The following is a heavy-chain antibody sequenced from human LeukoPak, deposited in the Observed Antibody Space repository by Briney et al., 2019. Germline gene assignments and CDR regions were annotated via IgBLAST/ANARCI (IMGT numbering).Heavy chain of an antibody. D-gene: IGHD3-10*01. V-gene: IGHV1-69*01. CDR1: GGTFSSYA. J-gene: IGHJ4*02. Sequence: EASVKVSCKASGGTFSSYAISWVRQAPGQGLEWMGGIIPIFGTANYAQKFPGRVTITADESTSTAYMELSSLRSEDTAVYYCARDAGRGVSYNYWGQGTLVTVSS. CDR2: IIPIFGTA. CDR3: ARDAGRGVSYNY.